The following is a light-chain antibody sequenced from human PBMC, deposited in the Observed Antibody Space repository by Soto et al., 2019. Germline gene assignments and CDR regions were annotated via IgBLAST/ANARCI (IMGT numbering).Light chain of an antibody. CDR3: STSSATLVA. CDR2: DVS. CDR1: GSYTY. V-gene: IGLV2-14*03. J-gene: IGLJ2*01. Sequence: QSVLTQPASVSASPGQSITISCTGIGSYTYVSWYQQHPGKAPKAMIYDVSSRPSGVPNRFSGSKSGNTASLTISGLQAEDDANYYCSTSSATLVAFGGGTKLTVL.